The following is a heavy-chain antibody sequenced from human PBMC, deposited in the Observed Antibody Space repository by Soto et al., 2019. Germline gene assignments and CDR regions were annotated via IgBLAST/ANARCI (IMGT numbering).Heavy chain of an antibody. D-gene: IGHD3-22*01. V-gene: IGHV3-30-3*01. J-gene: IGHJ4*02. Sequence: QVQLVESGGGVVQPGRSLRLSCAASGFTFSSYAMHWVRQAPGKGLEWVAVISYDGSNKYYADSVKGRFTISRDNSKNTLYLQMNSLRAEDTAVYYCARPPNGSGYYLRADFDYWGQGTLVTVSS. CDR2: ISYDGSNK. CDR1: GFTFSSYA. CDR3: ARPPNGSGYYLRADFDY.